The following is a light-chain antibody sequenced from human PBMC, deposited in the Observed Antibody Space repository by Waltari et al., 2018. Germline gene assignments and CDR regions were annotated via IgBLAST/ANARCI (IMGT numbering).Light chain of an antibody. J-gene: IGKJ3*01. CDR3: QQYNNWSFT. Sequence: EIVMTQSPATLSVSPGESATLSCRASQSVSSNVAWYQQKPGQAPRLVIYGASTRATGIPARFSGSGSGTEFTLTISSLQSEDFAVYYCQQYNNWSFTFGPGTKVDIK. V-gene: IGKV3-15*01. CDR2: GAS. CDR1: QSVSSN.